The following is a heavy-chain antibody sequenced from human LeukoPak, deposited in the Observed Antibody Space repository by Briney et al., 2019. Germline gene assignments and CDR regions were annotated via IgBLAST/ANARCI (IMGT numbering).Heavy chain of an antibody. J-gene: IGHJ5*02. CDR2: IYYSGST. CDR3: ARDRWGDIVATSLQWFDP. V-gene: IGHV4-39*07. Sequence: TSETLSLTCTVSGGSISSSSYYWGWIRQPPGKGLEWIGSIYYSGSTYYNPSLKSRVTISVDTSKNQFSLKLSSVTAADTAVCYCARDRWGDIVATSLQWFDPWGQGTLVTVSS. D-gene: IGHD5-12*01. CDR1: GGSISSSSYY.